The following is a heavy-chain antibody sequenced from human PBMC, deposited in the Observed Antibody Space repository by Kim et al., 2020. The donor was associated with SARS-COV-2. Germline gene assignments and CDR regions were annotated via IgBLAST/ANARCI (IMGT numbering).Heavy chain of an antibody. Sequence: GGSLRLSCAASGFTFSIYAIHWVRQAPGKGLEWVAAISYDGSDTCYADSVKGRFTMSRDNSQNTVFLEMSSLRAEDTAVYFCARALIDGVHTFYFAMDD. CDR2: ISYDGSDT. V-gene: IGHV3-30*04. CDR3: ARALIDGVHTFYFAMDD. J-gene: IGHJ6*03. CDR1: GFTFSIYA. D-gene: IGHD2-21*01.